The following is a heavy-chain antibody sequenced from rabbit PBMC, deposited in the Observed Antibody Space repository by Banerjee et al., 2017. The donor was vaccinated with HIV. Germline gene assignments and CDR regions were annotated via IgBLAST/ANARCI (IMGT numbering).Heavy chain of an antibody. D-gene: IGHD4-1*01. CDR2: IYTGSSGTT. CDR1: GFTLSSSYW. V-gene: IGHV1S45*01. J-gene: IGHJ4*01. CDR3: ARDLAGVIGWNFGL. Sequence: QEQLEESGGDLVKPGASLTLTCTASGFTLSSSYWICWVRQAPGKGLEWIACIYTGSSGTTYYASWAKGRFTISKTSSTTVTLQMTSLTAADTATYFCARDLAGVIGWNFGLWGQGTLVTVS.